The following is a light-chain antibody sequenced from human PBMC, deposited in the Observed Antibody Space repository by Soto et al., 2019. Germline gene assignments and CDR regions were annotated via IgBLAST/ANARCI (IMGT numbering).Light chain of an antibody. J-gene: IGLJ2*01. CDR3: TSYAGSNNVL. Sequence: QSVLTQPPSASGSPGQSVTISCTGTSSDVGNYNYVSWYQHHPGKAPKLMIFEVSKRPSGVPDRFSGSKSGNTASLTVSGLQAEDEADYYCTSYAGSNNVLFGGGTKLTVL. V-gene: IGLV2-8*01. CDR1: SSDVGNYNY. CDR2: EVS.